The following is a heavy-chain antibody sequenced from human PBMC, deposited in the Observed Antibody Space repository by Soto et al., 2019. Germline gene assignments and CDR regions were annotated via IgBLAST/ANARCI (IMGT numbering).Heavy chain of an antibody. V-gene: IGHV4-59*01. Sequence: SETLSLTCTVSGASISSSYWSWIRQSPERGLEWIAYVYHTGATNYNPSLKSRVTISLDTSKSQFSLKVNSMTAADTAVYYCARYRREAVAGYTLDNWGQGILVTVSS. J-gene: IGHJ4*02. CDR3: ARYRREAVAGYTLDN. CDR2: VYHTGAT. D-gene: IGHD6-13*01. CDR1: GASISSSY.